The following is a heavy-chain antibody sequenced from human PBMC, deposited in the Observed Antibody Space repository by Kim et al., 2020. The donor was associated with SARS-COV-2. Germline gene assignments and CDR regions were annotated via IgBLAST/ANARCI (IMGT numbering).Heavy chain of an antibody. D-gene: IGHD3-16*02. J-gene: IGHJ6*02. Sequence: GGTLRLSCAASGFTFSDYYMSWIRQAPGKGLEWVSYISSSGSYTNYADSVKGRFTISRDNAKNSLFQQMNSLRAEDTAVYYCARVGYDYVWGSYRCYYYYYGMDVWGQGTTVTVSS. CDR2: ISSSGSYT. CDR1: GFTFSDYY. V-gene: IGHV3-11*05. CDR3: ARVGYDYVWGSYRCYYYYYGMDV.